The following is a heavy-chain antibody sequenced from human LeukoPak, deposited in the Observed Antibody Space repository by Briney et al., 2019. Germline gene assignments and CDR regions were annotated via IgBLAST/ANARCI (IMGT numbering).Heavy chain of an antibody. J-gene: IGHJ4*02. D-gene: IGHD5-12*01. V-gene: IGHV3-7*01. CDR3: ATLVATTRFDY. CDR2: IKQDGSEK. CDR1: GFTLSSYW. Sequence: GGSLRLSCAASGFTLSSYWMSWVRQAPGKGLEWVANIKQDGSEKYYVDSVKGRFTISRDNAKNSLYLQMNSLRAEDTAVYYCATLVATTRFDYWGQGTLATVTS.